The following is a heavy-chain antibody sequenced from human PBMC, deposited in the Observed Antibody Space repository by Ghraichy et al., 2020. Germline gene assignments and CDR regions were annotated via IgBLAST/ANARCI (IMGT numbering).Heavy chain of an antibody. D-gene: IGHD3-10*01. J-gene: IGHJ4*02. Sequence: SETLSLTCSVSGGSINNYYWNWIRQPPGEGLEWIGNIYYSGSTIYNPSLKSRVTISLDTSKNQFSLKLTSVTAADTAVYYCARGLPTAYGSGTYYNPFDHGGQGTLVTVSS. CDR1: GGSINNYY. V-gene: IGHV4-59*01. CDR3: ARGLPTAYGSGTYYNPFDH. CDR2: IYYSGST.